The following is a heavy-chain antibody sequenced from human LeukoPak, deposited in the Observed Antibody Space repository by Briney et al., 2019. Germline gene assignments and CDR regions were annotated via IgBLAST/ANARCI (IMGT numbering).Heavy chain of an antibody. D-gene: IGHD3-22*01. V-gene: IGHV1-69*04. CDR3: ARAYYESSAYRHAVYFDY. Sequence: ASVKVSCKASGGTFSSYAISWVRQAPGQGLEWMGRIIPILGIANYAQKFQGRVTITADKSTSTVYMHLSSLSSDDTAVYYCARAYYESSAYRHAVYFDYWGQGTLVTVSS. CDR1: GGTFSSYA. CDR2: IIPILGIA. J-gene: IGHJ4*02.